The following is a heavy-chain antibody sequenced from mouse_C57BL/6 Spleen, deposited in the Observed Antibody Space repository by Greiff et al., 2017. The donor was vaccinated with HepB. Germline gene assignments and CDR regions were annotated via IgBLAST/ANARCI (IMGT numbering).Heavy chain of an antibody. V-gene: IGHV1-55*01. J-gene: IGHJ4*01. CDR2: IYPGSGST. CDR1: GYTFTSYW. CDR3: LNWDAAMDY. Sequence: QVQLQQPGAELVKPGASVKMSCKASGYTFTSYWITWVKQRPGQGLEWIGDIYPGSGSTNYNEKFKSKATLTVDKSSSTAYMQLSSLTSEDSAVYYCLNWDAAMDYWGQGTSVTVSS. D-gene: IGHD4-1*01.